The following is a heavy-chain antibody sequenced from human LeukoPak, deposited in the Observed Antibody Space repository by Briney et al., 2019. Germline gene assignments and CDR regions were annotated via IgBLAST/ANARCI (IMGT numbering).Heavy chain of an antibody. CDR1: GSTVKRNY. CDR2: IYSGGDT. J-gene: IGHJ3*01. Sequence: GGSLRLSCAVSGSTVKRNYMSWARQAPGKGLEWVSVIYSGGDTYYSDSVKGRFTISRDNSKNTVYLQMNNLRPEDTAVYYCARLDDSNSRRPENDASDVWGQGTTVTVSS. V-gene: IGHV3-66*02. D-gene: IGHD3-22*01. CDR3: ARLDDSNSRRPENDASDV.